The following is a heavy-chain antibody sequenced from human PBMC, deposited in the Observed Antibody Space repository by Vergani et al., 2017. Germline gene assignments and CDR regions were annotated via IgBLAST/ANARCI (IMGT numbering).Heavy chain of an antibody. V-gene: IGHV3-33*01. CDR2: IWYDGSNK. CDR1: GFTFSSYG. Sequence: VQLVESGGGVVQPGRSLRLSCAASGFTFSSYGMHWVRQAPGKGLEWVAVIWYDGSNKYYADSVKGRFTISRDNSKNTLYLQMNSLRAEDTAVYYCAGDRSGYVRYYFDYWGQGTLVTVSS. D-gene: IGHD5-12*01. J-gene: IGHJ4*02. CDR3: AGDRSGYVRYYFDY.